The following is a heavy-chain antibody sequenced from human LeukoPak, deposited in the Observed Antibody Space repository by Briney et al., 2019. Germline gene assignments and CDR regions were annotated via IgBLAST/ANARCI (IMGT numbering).Heavy chain of an antibody. CDR3: ARCMTPYYDFWSGYCDWFDP. D-gene: IGHD3-3*01. CDR2: IYPGDSDT. J-gene: IGHJ5*02. Sequence: GESLKISCKGSGYSFTSYRIGWVRQMPGKGLEWMGIIYPGDSDTRYSPSFQGQVTIPADKSISTAYLQWSSLKASDTAMYYCARCMTPYYDFWSGYCDWFDPWGQGTLVTVSS. V-gene: IGHV5-51*01. CDR1: GYSFTSYR.